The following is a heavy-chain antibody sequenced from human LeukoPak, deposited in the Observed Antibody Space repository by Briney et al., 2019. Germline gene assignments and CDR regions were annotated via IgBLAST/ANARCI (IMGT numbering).Heavy chain of an antibody. Sequence: ASVKVSCKASGYTFTSYYMHWVRQAPGQGLEWMGIINPSGGSTSYAQKFQGRVTMTRDTSTSTVYMELSSLRSEDTAVYYCARDPKGSSSWSHPYDYWGQGTLVTVSS. CDR2: INPSGGST. CDR3: ARDPKGSSSWSHPYDY. J-gene: IGHJ4*02. CDR1: GYTFTSYY. V-gene: IGHV1-46*01. D-gene: IGHD6-13*01.